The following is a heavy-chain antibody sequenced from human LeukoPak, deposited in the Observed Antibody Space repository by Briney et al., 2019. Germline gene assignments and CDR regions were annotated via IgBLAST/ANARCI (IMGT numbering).Heavy chain of an antibody. CDR3: AKVSGKQLVNHFDY. CDR1: GFTFSSYA. Sequence: PGGSLRLSCAASGFTFSSYAMSWVRQAPGKGLEWVSAISGSGGSTYYADPVKGRFTISRDNSKNTLYLQMNSLRADDTAVYCCAKVSGKQLVNHFDYWGQGTLVTVSS. J-gene: IGHJ4*02. CDR2: ISGSGGST. D-gene: IGHD6-6*01. V-gene: IGHV3-23*01.